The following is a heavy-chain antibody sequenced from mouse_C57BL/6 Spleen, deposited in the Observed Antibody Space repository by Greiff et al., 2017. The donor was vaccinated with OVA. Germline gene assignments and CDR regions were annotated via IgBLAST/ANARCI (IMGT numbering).Heavy chain of an antibody. V-gene: IGHV1-82*01. J-gene: IGHJ4*01. CDR1: GYAFSSSW. CDR3: ARESPYYAMDY. Sequence: VQLQQSGPELVKPGASVKISCKASGYAFSSSWMNWVKQRPGKGLEWIGRIYPGDGYTNYNGKFKGKATLTADKSSSTAYMQLSSLTSEDSAVYFCARESPYYAMDYWGQGTSVTVSS. CDR2: IYPGDGYT.